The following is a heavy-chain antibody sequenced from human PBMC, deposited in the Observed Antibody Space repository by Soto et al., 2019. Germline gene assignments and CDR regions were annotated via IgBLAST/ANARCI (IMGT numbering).Heavy chain of an antibody. D-gene: IGHD3-10*01. J-gene: IGHJ6*02. V-gene: IGHV3-48*02. CDR3: ARRITMVRGPYYYYSMDV. CDR1: GFTFSSHN. CDR2: ISSTSSSR. Sequence: EVQLVESGGGLVQPGGSLRLSCAGSGFTFSSHNMNWVRQAPGKGLEWISYISSTSSSRYYAYSVKGRFTISRDNAKNSLYLPMNRLRDEDTGVYYCARRITMVRGPYYYYSMDVWGQGTTITVSS.